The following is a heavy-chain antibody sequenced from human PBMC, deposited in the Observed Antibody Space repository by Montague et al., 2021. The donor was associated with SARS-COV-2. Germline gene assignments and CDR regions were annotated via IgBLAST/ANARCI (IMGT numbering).Heavy chain of an antibody. J-gene: IGHJ4*02. D-gene: IGHD6-6*01. Sequence: SETLSLTCAVSGRSITGFSWGWVRQPAGKGLEWIGRVTTSGTTNYSPSLRSRVTMSVDTSQNQFSLNLNSVTAADTAIYYCARTPTRPLSLDSWGQGTLVTVSA. CDR3: ARTPTRPLSLDS. V-gene: IGHV4-4*07. CDR2: VTTSGTT. CDR1: GRSITGFS.